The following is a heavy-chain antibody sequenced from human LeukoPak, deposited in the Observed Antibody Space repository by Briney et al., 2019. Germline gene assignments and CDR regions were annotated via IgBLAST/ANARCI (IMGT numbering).Heavy chain of an antibody. V-gene: IGHV4-59*12. CDR3: ARDVAAADSHFDY. D-gene: IGHD6-13*01. J-gene: IGHJ4*02. CDR2: IYYSGST. Sequence: SETLSLTCTVSGGSISSYYWSWIRQPPGKGLEWIGYIYYSGSTNYNPSLKSRVTISVDTSKNQFSLKLSSVTAADTAVYYCARDVAAADSHFDYWGQGTLVTVSS. CDR1: GGSISSYY.